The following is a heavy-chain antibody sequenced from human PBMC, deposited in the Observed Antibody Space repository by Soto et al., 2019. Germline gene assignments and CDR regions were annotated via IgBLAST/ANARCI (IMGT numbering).Heavy chain of an antibody. V-gene: IGHV3-23*01. J-gene: IGHJ4*02. Sequence: TGGSLRLSYAASGCTFSNHAMSWVRQAPGKGLEWVSAISGSGGSTYYADSVKGRFTISRDNSKNTLYLQMNSLRAEDTAVYYCAKEDLNSGWRPLDYWGQGTLVTVSS. CDR1: GCTFSNHA. CDR3: AKEDLNSGWRPLDY. CDR2: ISGSGGST. D-gene: IGHD6-19*01.